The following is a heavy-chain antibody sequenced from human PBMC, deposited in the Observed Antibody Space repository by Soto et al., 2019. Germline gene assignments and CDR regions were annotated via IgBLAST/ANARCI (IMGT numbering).Heavy chain of an antibody. J-gene: IGHJ4*02. CDR3: AKKDIVVVVAAKMFDY. D-gene: IGHD2-15*01. Sequence: EVQLLESGGGLVQPGGSLRLSCAASGFTFSSYAMSWVRQAPGKGLEWVSAISGSGGSTYYADSVKGRFTISRDNSKNTLYLQMNSLRAEDTAVYYCAKKDIVVVVAAKMFDYWGQGTLVTVSS. CDR2: ISGSGGST. CDR1: GFTFSSYA. V-gene: IGHV3-23*01.